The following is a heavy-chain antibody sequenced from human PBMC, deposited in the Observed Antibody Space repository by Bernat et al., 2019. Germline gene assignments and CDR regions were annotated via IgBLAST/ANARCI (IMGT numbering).Heavy chain of an antibody. V-gene: IGHV4-31*03. CDR1: GGSISSGGYY. J-gene: IGHJ4*02. CDR2: IYYSGST. CDR3: ARSRYSSSWYLDY. D-gene: IGHD6-13*01. Sequence: QVQLQESGPGLVKPSQTLSLTCTVSGGSISSGGYYWSWIRQHPGNGLEWIGYIYYSGSTYYNPALKSRVTISVDTSKNQFSLKLSSVTAADTAVYYCARSRYSSSWYLDYWGQGTLVTVSS.